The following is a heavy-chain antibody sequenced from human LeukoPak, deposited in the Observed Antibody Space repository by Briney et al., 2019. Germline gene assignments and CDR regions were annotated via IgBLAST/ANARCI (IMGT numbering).Heavy chain of an antibody. CDR2: IYPGDSDT. J-gene: IGHJ6*03. CDR1: GYSFTSYW. V-gene: IGHV5-51*01. Sequence: GEPLKISCKGSGYSFTSYWIGWVRQMPGKGLEWMGIIYPGDSDTRYSPSFQGQVTISADKSISTAYLQWSSLKASDTAMYYCARHIRGYCSSTSCYSNYMDVWGKGTTVTVSS. CDR3: ARHIRGYCSSTSCYSNYMDV. D-gene: IGHD2-2*02.